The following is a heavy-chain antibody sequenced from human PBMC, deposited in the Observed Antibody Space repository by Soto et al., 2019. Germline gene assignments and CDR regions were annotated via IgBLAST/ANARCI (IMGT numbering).Heavy chain of an antibody. D-gene: IGHD6-6*01. CDR2: IYYSGST. J-gene: IGHJ6*03. CDR3: ARLGLSSSYYYYYMDV. Sequence: PSETLSLTCTVSGGSISSSSYYWGWIRQPPGKGLEWIGSIYYSGSTYYNPSLKSRVTISVDTSKNQFSLKLSSVTAADTAVYYCARLGLSSSYYYYYMDVWGKGTTVTVSS. CDR1: GGSISSSSYY. V-gene: IGHV4-39*01.